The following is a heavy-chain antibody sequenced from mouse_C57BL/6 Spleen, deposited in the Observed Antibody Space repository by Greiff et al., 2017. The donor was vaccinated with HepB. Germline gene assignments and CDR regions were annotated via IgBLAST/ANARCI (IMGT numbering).Heavy chain of an antibody. Sequence: EVQRVESGGGLVKPGGSLKLSCAASGFTFSSYTMSWVRQTPEKRLEWVATISGGGGNTYYPDSVKGRFTISRDNAKNTLYLQMSSLRSEDTALYYCARHDGNYLYYAMDYWGQGTSVTVSS. D-gene: IGHD2-1*01. V-gene: IGHV5-9*01. CDR1: GFTFSSYT. CDR2: ISGGGGNT. CDR3: ARHDGNYLYYAMDY. J-gene: IGHJ4*01.